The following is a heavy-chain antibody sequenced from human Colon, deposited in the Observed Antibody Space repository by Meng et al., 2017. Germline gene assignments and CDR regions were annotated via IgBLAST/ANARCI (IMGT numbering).Heavy chain of an antibody. CDR1: GGSFSGYY. V-gene: IGHV4-34*01. CDR3: ARGRYSGYLP. D-gene: IGHD5-12*01. CDR2: INHSGST. Sequence: QVPHQQWRAGLLNPSGTLSPAFAFYGGSFSGYYWSWIRQPPGKGLEWIGEINHSGSTNYNPSLKSRVTISVDTSKNQFSLKLSSVTAADTAVYYCARGRYSGYLPWGQGTLVTVSS. J-gene: IGHJ5*02.